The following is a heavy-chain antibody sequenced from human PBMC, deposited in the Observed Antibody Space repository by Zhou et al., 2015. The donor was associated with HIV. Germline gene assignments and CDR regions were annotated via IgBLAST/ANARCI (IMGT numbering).Heavy chain of an antibody. J-gene: IGHJ6*02. CDR1: GGTFSSYA. Sequence: QVQLVQSGAEVKKPGSSVKVSCKASGGTFSSYAISWVRQAPGQGLEWMGGIIPIFGTANYAQKFQGRVTITADESTSTAYMELSSLRSEDTAVYYCARMMTVGGGKRGNYYYYYGMDVWGQGTTVTVSS. V-gene: IGHV1-69*12. CDR2: IIPIFGTA. CDR3: ARMMTVGGGKRGNYYYYYGMDV. D-gene: IGHD4-23*01.